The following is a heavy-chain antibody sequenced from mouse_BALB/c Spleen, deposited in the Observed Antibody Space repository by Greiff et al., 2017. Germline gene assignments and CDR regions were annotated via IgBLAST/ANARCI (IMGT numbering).Heavy chain of an antibody. V-gene: IGHV1-9*01. CDR2: ILPGSGST. J-gene: IGHJ3*01. CDR1: GYTFSSYW. D-gene: IGHD1-1*01. CDR3: ARSLLLRYLAY. Sequence: LVESGAELMKPGASVKISCKATGYTFSSYWIEWVKQRPGHGLEWIGEILPGSGSTNYNEKFKGKATFTADTSSNTAYMQLSSLTSEDSAVYYCARSLLLRYLAYWGQGTLVTVSA.